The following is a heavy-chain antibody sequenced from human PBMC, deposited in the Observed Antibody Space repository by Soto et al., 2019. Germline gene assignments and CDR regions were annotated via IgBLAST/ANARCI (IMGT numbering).Heavy chain of an antibody. V-gene: IGHV3-21*01. CDR2: ISSSSSYI. D-gene: IGHD5-12*01. CDR3: ARGGTVANAFDI. Sequence: GGSLRLSCAASGFTFSSYSMNWVRQAPGKGLEWVSSISSSSSYIYYADSVKGRFTISRDNAKNSLYLQMNSLRAEDTAVYYCARGGTVANAFDIWGQGTMVTVSS. CDR1: GFTFSSYS. J-gene: IGHJ3*02.